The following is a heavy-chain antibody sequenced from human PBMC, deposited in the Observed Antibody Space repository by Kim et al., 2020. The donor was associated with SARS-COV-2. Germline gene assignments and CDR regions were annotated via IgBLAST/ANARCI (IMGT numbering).Heavy chain of an antibody. CDR2: ISAYNGNT. D-gene: IGHD1-7*01. J-gene: IGHJ5*02. CDR1: GYTFTSYG. Sequence: ASVKVSCKASGYTFTSYGISWVRQAPGQGLEWMGWISAYNGNTNYAQKLQGRVTMTTDTSTSTAYMELRSLRSDDTAVYYCARANYHNWNYDWFDPWGQGTLVTVSS. V-gene: IGHV1-18*01. CDR3: ARANYHNWNYDWFDP.